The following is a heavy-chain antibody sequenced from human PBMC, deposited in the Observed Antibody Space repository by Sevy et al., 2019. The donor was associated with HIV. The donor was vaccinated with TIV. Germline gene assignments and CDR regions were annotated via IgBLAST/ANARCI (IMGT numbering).Heavy chain of an antibody. Sequence: GEALKISCKVSGYRFTTYWIGWVRQMPGKGLEWMGIIYPGDSDTRYSPSFQGQVTISADKSINTAYLQWSILKASDTAMYYCAREFYYGSGNYYGDAFDIWGQGTMVTVSS. CDR3: AREFYYGSGNYYGDAFDI. CDR2: IYPGDSDT. J-gene: IGHJ3*02. V-gene: IGHV5-51*01. D-gene: IGHD3-10*01. CDR1: GYRFTTYW.